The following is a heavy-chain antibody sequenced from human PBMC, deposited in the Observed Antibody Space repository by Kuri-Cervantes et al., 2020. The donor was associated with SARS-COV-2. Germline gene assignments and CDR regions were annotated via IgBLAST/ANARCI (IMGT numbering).Heavy chain of an antibody. D-gene: IGHD6-13*01. CDR1: GYSISSGYY. Sequence: SETLSLTCAVSGYSISSGYYWGWIRQPPGKGLEWIGSIYHSGSTYYNPSLKSRVTISVDTSKNQFSLKLSSVTAADTAVYYCARVPIAAPEYWGQGTLVTASS. CDR3: ARVPIAAPEY. V-gene: IGHV4-38-2*01. CDR2: IYHSGST. J-gene: IGHJ4*02.